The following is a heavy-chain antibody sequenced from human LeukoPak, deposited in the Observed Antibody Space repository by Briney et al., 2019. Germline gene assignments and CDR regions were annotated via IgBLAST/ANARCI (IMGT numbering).Heavy chain of an antibody. D-gene: IGHD3-22*01. CDR1: GFTVSTTY. Sequence: PGGSLRLSCAASGFTVSTTYMTWVRQAPGKGLEWISFIHSVGITSYADSVKGRFTISRDNSKNTLYLQMDSLRAEDTAVYYCARDHDSGDYYDDSGYYDYWGQGALVTVSS. V-gene: IGHV3-66*01. CDR3: ARDHDSGDYYDDSGYYDY. CDR2: IHSVGIT. J-gene: IGHJ4*02.